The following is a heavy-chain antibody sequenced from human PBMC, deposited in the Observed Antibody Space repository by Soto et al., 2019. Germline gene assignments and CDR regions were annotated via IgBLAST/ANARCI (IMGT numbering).Heavy chain of an antibody. CDR3: AIYDSSGSRGFQH. D-gene: IGHD3-22*01. V-gene: IGHV4-31*03. J-gene: IGHJ1*01. CDR1: GGSISSGGYY. Sequence: PSETLSLICTVSGGSISSGGYYWSWIRQHPGKGLEWIGYIYYSGSTYYNPSLKSRVTISVDTSKNQFSLKLSSVTAADTAVYYCAIYDSSGSRGFQHWGQGTLVTVSS. CDR2: IYYSGST.